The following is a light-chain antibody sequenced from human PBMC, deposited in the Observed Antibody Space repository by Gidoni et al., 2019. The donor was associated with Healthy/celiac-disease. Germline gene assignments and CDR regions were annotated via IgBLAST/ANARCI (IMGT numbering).Light chain of an antibody. CDR1: QSVSSN. CDR3: QQYNNWPPGRFT. CDR2: GAS. V-gene: IGKV3-15*01. Sequence: EIVMTQSPATLSVSPVESATLSCRASQSVSSNLAWYQQKPGQAPRLLIYGASTRATGIPARFSGSGSGTEFTLTISSLQSEDFAVYYCQQYNNWPPGRFTFXPXTKVDIK. J-gene: IGKJ3*01.